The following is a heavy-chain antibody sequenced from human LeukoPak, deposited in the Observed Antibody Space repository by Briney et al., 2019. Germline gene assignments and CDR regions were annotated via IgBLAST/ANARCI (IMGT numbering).Heavy chain of an antibody. Sequence: PGGSLRLSCAASGFTFSSYSMNWVRQAPGKGLEWVSSISSSSSYIYYADSVKGRFTISRDNAKNSLYLQMNSLRAEDTAVYYCARFGQTGGDFDIWGQGTMVTVSS. J-gene: IGHJ3*02. CDR2: ISSSSSYI. V-gene: IGHV3-21*01. CDR1: GFTFSSYS. D-gene: IGHD7-27*01. CDR3: ARFGQTGGDFDI.